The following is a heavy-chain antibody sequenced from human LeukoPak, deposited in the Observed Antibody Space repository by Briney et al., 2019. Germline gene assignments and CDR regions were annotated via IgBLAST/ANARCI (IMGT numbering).Heavy chain of an antibody. CDR2: ISAYNGNT. D-gene: IGHD3-22*01. CDR3: AKSYYYDSSGYY. Sequence: ASVKVSCKASGYTFTSYGISWVRQAPGQGLEWMGWISAYNGNTNYAQKLQGRVTMTTDTSTSTAYMELRSLRSDDTAVYYCAKSYYYDSSGYYWGQGTLVTVSS. CDR1: GYTFTSYG. V-gene: IGHV1-18*01. J-gene: IGHJ4*02.